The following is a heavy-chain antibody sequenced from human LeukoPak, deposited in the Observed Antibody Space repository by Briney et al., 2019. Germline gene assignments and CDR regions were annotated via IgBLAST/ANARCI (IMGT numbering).Heavy chain of an antibody. D-gene: IGHD3-9*01. V-gene: IGHV1-3*01. CDR1: GGTFSSYA. CDR3: ARVLLRYFDWPVFDY. Sequence: ASVEVSCKASGGTFSSYAISWVRQAPGQRLEWMGWINAGNGNTKYSQKFQGRVTITRDTSASTAYMELSSLRSEDTAVYYCARVLLRYFDWPVFDYWGQGTLVTVSS. CDR2: INAGNGNT. J-gene: IGHJ4*02.